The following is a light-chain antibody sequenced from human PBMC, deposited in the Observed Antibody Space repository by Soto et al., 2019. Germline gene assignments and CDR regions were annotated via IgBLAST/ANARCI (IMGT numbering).Light chain of an antibody. J-gene: IGKJ2*01. CDR1: QSISTY. Sequence: DIQMTQSPSSLSASVGDRVTITCRASQSISTYLNWYQQKPGKAPNLLISAASSLQSGVPARFSGSGSGTEFTLTISGLQPEDLATYYCQQSHITPYTFGQGTKLEI. CDR3: QQSHITPYT. CDR2: AAS. V-gene: IGKV1-39*01.